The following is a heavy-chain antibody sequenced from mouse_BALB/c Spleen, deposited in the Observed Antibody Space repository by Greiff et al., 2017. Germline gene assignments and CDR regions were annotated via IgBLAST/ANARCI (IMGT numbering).Heavy chain of an antibody. V-gene: IGHV5-4*02. D-gene: IGHD2-3*01. CDR1: GFTFSDYY. J-gene: IGHJ3*01. CDR3: ARGGLLQETFSAY. CDR2: ISDGGSYT. Sequence: DVKLVESGGGLVKPGGSLKLSCAASGFTFSDYYMYWVRQTPEKRLEWVATISDGGSYTYYPDSVKGRFTISRDNAKNNLYLQMSSLKSEDTAMYYCARGGLLQETFSAYWGQGTLVTVSA.